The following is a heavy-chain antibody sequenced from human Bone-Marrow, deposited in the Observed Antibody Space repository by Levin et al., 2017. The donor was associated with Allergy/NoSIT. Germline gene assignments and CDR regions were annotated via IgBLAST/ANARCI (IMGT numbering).Heavy chain of an antibody. D-gene: IGHD6-19*01. CDR2: ISYDGSDK. CDR1: GFTFSNYG. V-gene: IGHV3-30*18. Sequence: TGGSLRLSCAVSGFTFSNYGMHWVRQAPGNGLEWVALISYDGSDKDYADSVKGRFTISRDSSKNTLYLQMNSLRAEDTAVYYCAKLLPWLVLTAPFDYWGQGTLVTVSS. J-gene: IGHJ4*02. CDR3: AKLLPWLVLTAPFDY.